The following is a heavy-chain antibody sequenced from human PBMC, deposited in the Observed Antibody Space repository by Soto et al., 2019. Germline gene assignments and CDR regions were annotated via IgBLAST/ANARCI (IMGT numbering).Heavy chain of an antibody. V-gene: IGHV2-5*02. CDR1: GFSLSTSGVG. CDR2: IYWADDK. CDR3: AHSRIVGARSTWFDP. Sequence: QITLKESGPTLVKPTQTLTLTCTFSGFSLSTSGVGVGWIRQPPGKALEWLALIYWADDKRYSPSLKSRLTITKDTSKNQVVLTMTNMDPVDTATYYCAHSRIVGARSTWFDPWGQGTLVTVSS. D-gene: IGHD1-26*01. J-gene: IGHJ5*02.